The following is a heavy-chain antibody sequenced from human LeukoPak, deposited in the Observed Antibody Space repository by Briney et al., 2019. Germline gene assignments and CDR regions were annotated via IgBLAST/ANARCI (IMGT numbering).Heavy chain of an antibody. V-gene: IGHV1-8*03. CDR2: INPNLGAT. CDR3: ARSRVGNGDYFFEDV. D-gene: IGHD4-17*01. Sequence: ASVTVSFKASGYTFTTYDINWVRQATGQGGEGMGWINPNLGATDYAQKFQGRVTITMNISISTTYMELSGLRSEDTAVYYCARSRVGNGDYFFEDVWGQGTLVTVSS. J-gene: IGHJ4*02. CDR1: GYTFTTYD.